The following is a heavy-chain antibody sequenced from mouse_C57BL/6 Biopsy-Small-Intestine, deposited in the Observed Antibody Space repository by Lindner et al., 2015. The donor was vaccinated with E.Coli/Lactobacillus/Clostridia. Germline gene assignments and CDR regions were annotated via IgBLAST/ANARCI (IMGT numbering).Heavy chain of an antibody. J-gene: IGHJ3*01. CDR2: IYPRSGNT. CDR3: ASRELTGTFAY. D-gene: IGHD4-1*01. V-gene: IGHV1-81*01. CDR1: GYTFTSYG. Sequence: VQLQESGPELVKPGASVKLSCKASGYTFTSYGISWVKQRTGQGLEWIGEIYPRSGNTYYNEKFKGKATLTADKSSSTAYMELRSLTSEDSAVYFCASRELTGTFAYWGQGTLVTVSA.